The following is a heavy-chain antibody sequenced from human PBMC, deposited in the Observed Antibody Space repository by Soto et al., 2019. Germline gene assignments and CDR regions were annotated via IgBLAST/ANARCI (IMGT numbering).Heavy chain of an antibody. V-gene: IGHV4-39*01. CDR1: GVSITSPTDY. D-gene: IGHD3-10*01. J-gene: IGHJ6*02. Sequence: LLLSRTVPGVSITSPTDYWGWIRQPPGKGLEWIGNVYYSGSSYYNPSLKSRLAISVETSNNHFSLRLTSVTAADTAVYSCPRHVASRAHVTGGMDVWGQGTTVTVSS. CDR2: VYYSGSS. CDR3: PRHVASRAHVTGGMDV.